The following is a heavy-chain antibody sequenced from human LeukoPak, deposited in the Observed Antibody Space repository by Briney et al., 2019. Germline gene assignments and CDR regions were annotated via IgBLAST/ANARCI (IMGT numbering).Heavy chain of an antibody. J-gene: IGHJ4*02. V-gene: IGHV1-69*13. D-gene: IGHD3-16*01. CDR3: ASPNEDYMITFGGATYYFDY. CDR1: GGTFSIYA. CDR2: IIPTFGTA. Sequence: ASVKVSCKASGGTFSIYAISWVRQAPGQGLEWMGGIIPTFGTANYAQKFQGRVTITADESTSTAYMELSSLRSEDTAVYYCASPNEDYMITFGGATYYFDYWGQGTLVTVSS.